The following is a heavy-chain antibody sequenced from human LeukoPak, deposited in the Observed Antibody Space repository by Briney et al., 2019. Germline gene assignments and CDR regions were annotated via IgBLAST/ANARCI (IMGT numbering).Heavy chain of an antibody. D-gene: IGHD2/OR15-2a*01. J-gene: IGHJ5*02. CDR3: AKDQYCS. V-gene: IGHV3-21*04. CDR2: ISSSTTYI. Sequence: GGSLRLSCEASGFTFDDYGMSWVRQAPGKGLEWVSSISSSTTYIYYADSVKGRFTISRDNSKNTLYLQMNSLRAEDTAVYYCAKDQYCSWGQGTLVTVSS. CDR1: GFTFDDYG.